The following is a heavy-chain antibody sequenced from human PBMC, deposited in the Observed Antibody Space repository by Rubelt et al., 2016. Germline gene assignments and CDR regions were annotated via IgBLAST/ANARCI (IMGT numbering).Heavy chain of an antibody. D-gene: IGHD6-25*01. CDR1: GVSISSSSYS. V-gene: IGHV4-39*01. Sequence: QVQLKESGPGLVKPSGTLSLTCTVSGVSISSSSYSWGWIRQPPGRGLEWIGSVSYTGTTFISPSLKSRVTMSVDTSRNQVSLSLTSVTAADTAVYYCARGAALYLRSPFAIWGQGTMVTVSS. CDR2: VSYTGTT. CDR3: ARGAALYLRSPFAI. J-gene: IGHJ3*02.